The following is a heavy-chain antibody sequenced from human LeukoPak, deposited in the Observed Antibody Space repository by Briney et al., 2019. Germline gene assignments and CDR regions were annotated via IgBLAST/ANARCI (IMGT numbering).Heavy chain of an antibody. CDR2: ISYDGSNK. D-gene: IGHD3-22*01. J-gene: IGHJ4*02. CDR1: GFTFSSYA. Sequence: PGGSLRLSCAASGFTFSSYAMHWVRQAPGKGLEWVAVISYDGSNKYYADSVKGRFTISRDNSKNTLYLQMGSLRAEDMAVYYCARVGDSSGSGYSHWGQGTLVTVSS. CDR3: ARVGDSSGSGYSH. V-gene: IGHV3-30*14.